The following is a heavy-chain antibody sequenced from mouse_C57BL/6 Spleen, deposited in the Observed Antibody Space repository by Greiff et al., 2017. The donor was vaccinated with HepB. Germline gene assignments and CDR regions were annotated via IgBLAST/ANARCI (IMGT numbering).Heavy chain of an antibody. V-gene: IGHV1-72*01. CDR2: IDPNSGGT. J-gene: IGHJ4*01. CDR3: ARERSYYSIYAMDY. CDR1: GYTFTSYW. Sequence: QVQLQQPGAELVKPGASVKLSCKASGYTFTSYWMHWVKQRPGRGLEWIGRIDPNSGGTKYNEKFQGKATLTVDKPSSTAYMHLSSLTSEDSAVYYCARERSYYSIYAMDYWGQGTSVTVSS. D-gene: IGHD2-5*01.